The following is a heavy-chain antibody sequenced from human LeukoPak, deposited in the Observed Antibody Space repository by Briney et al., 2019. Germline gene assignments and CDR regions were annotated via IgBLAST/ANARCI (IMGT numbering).Heavy chain of an antibody. CDR2: INPNSGGT. D-gene: IGHD6-6*01. Sequence: GASVKVSCKASGYTFTGYYMHWVRQAPGQGLEWMGWINPNSGGTNYAQKFQGRVTMTRDTSISTAYMELSRLRSDDTAVYYCARTGGTLAARWDYWGQGTLVTVSS. J-gene: IGHJ4*02. CDR3: ARTGGTLAARWDY. CDR1: GYTFTGYY. V-gene: IGHV1-2*02.